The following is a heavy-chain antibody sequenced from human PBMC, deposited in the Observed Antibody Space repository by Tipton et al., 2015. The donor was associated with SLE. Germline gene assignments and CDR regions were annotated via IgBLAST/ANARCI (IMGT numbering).Heavy chain of an antibody. CDR1: GGSFSSHY. CDR2: IYYSGNT. CDR3: ARVPLDY. D-gene: IGHD1-1*01. J-gene: IGHJ4*02. Sequence: LRLSCTVSGGSFSSHYWSWIRQPPGKGLEWIGYIYYSGNTNYNPSLKSRVTISVDTSKNQFSLKLSSVTAADTAVYYCARVPLDYCGQGTLVTVSS. V-gene: IGHV4-59*08.